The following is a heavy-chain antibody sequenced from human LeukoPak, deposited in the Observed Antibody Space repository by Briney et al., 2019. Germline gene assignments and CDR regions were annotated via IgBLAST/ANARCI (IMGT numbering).Heavy chain of an antibody. D-gene: IGHD1-26*01. CDR3: ASNLAANYHFCYGIDV. Sequence: GGSLRLSCAASGFTFSDYYMSWIRQAPGKGLEWVSFINSGGSSIYYVDSVKGRFTISRDNAKNSLYLQMSSLRAEDTAVYYCASNLAANYHFCYGIDVWGQGTTVTVSS. CDR1: GFTFSDYY. V-gene: IGHV3-11*01. CDR2: INSGGSSI. J-gene: IGHJ6*02.